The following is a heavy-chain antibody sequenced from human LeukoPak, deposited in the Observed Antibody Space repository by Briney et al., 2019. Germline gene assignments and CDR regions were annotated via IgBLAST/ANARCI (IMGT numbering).Heavy chain of an antibody. Sequence: ASVKVSCKASGYTFTGYYMHWVRQAPGQGLEWMGWINPNSGGTNYAQKFQGRVTMTRDTSISTAYMELSRLRSGDTAVYYCAREESTMIVVGVPDYWGQGTLVTVSS. CDR2: INPNSGGT. J-gene: IGHJ4*02. V-gene: IGHV1-2*02. CDR1: GYTFTGYY. CDR3: AREESTMIVVGVPDY. D-gene: IGHD3-22*01.